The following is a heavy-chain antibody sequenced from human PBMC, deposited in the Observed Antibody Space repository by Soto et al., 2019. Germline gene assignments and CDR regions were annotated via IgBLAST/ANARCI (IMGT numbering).Heavy chain of an antibody. CDR3: VRDSIAAAGFDS. CDR1: GGPFSSYT. Sequence: QVHLVQSGAEVKMPGSSVKVSCKVSGGPFSSYTISWVRQAPGQGLEWMGEIIPLFGRTNYVQNFQGRVTISADESTNTAYMQLSSLRSKDTAFYYCVRDSIAAAGFDSWCQGTRVTVS. V-gene: IGHV1-69*12. J-gene: IGHJ4*02. D-gene: IGHD6-13*01. CDR2: IIPLFGRT.